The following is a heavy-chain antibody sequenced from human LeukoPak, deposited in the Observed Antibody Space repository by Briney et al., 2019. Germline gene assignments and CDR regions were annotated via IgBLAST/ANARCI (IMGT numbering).Heavy chain of an antibody. CDR3: GKEGGA. CDR1: GFTFSSFT. D-gene: IGHD3-16*01. J-gene: IGHJ5*02. Sequence: PGGSLRLSCAASGFTFSSFTMTWVRQAPGKGLEWVSAICGRGGSTYYAEFLEGRFTIARDNSKDMVYLQMNSLKVEDTATYYCGKEGGAWGQGTKVTVSS. CDR2: ICGRGGST. V-gene: IGHV3-23*01.